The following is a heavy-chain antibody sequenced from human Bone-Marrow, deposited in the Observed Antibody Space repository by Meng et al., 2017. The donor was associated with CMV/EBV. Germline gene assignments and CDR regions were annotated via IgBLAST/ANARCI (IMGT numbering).Heavy chain of an antibody. J-gene: IGHJ6*01. D-gene: IGHD6-6*01. CDR2: INSDGSST. V-gene: IGHV3-74*01. CDR1: GFTFSSYW. CDR3: ARRKSSSSVGGMAV. Sequence: GESLKISCAASGFTFSSYWMHWVRQAPGKGLVWVSRINSDGSSTSYTDSVKGRFTISRDNAKNTLYLQMNSLRAEDTAVYYCARRKSSSSVGGMAVWGQGPTVTGYS.